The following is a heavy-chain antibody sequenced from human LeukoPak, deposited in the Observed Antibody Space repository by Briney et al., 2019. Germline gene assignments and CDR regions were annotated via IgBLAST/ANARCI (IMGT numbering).Heavy chain of an antibody. J-gene: IGHJ5*02. D-gene: IGHD3-10*01. CDR3: ASGSGSYSHWFDP. CDR1: GGSISSYY. CDR2: IYTRGST. V-gene: IGHV4-4*07. Sequence: SETLSLTCTVSGGSISSYYWNWIRQPAGKGLEWIGRIYTRGSTNYNPSLKSRVTMSVDTSKNQFFLKLSSVSAADTAVYYCASGSGSYSHWFDPWGQGTLVTVSS.